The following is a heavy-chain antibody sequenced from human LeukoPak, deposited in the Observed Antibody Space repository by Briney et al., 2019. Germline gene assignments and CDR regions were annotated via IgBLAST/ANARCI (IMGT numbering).Heavy chain of an antibody. CDR3: ARGGWNKFDY. CDR2: IYHSGNT. Sequence: SETLSLTCNVSDGSISSSHWSWIRQSPGKGLEWIGYIYHSGNTNYNPSLKSRLTISVDTSKNQFSLKLSSVTAADTAVYYCARGGWNKFDYWGQGTLVTVSS. CDR1: DGSISSSH. J-gene: IGHJ4*02. D-gene: IGHD3-22*01. V-gene: IGHV4-59*01.